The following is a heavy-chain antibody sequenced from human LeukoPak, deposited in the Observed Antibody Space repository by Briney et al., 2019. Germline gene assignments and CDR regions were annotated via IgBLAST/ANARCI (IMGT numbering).Heavy chain of an antibody. Sequence: SETLSLTCTVSGYSISSGYYWSWIRQPPGKGLEWIGYIYYSGSTNYNPSLKSRVTISVDTSKNQFSLKLSSVTAADTAVYYCARDDSSSWYYLDYWGQGTLVTVSS. CDR3: ARDDSSSWYYLDY. CDR2: IYYSGST. CDR1: GYSISSGYY. V-gene: IGHV4-61*01. D-gene: IGHD6-13*01. J-gene: IGHJ4*02.